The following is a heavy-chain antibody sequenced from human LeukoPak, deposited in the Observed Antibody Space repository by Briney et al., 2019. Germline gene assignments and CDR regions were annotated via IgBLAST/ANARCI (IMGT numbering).Heavy chain of an antibody. CDR3: ARHYRASIAAAGRLWFDP. Sequence: SETLSLTCTVSGGSISSGGYYWSWIRQPPGKGLEWIGYIYHSGSTYYNPSLKSRVTISVDRSKNQFSLKLSSVTAADTAVYYCARHYRASIAAAGRLWFDPWGQGTLVTVSS. V-gene: IGHV4-30-2*01. D-gene: IGHD6-13*01. J-gene: IGHJ5*02. CDR1: GGSISSGGYY. CDR2: IYHSGST.